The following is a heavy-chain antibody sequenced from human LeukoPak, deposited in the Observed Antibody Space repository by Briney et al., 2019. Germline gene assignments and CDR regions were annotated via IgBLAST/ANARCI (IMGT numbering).Heavy chain of an antibody. CDR3: ARGEVAMAD. J-gene: IGHJ4*02. Sequence: ASVKVSCKASGYTFTNYFIYWVRQAPGQGLEWMGWINPNNGDTASAQNFQGRVTLTSDTSTRTAYMELRRLRYDDTAVYYCARGEVAMADWGQGARVTVSS. CDR2: INPNNGDT. V-gene: IGHV1-2*02. D-gene: IGHD5-12*01. CDR1: GYTFTNYF.